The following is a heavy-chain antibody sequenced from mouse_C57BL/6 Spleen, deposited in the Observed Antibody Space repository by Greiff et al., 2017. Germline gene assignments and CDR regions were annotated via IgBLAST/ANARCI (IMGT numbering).Heavy chain of an antibody. J-gene: IGHJ1*03. CDR3: ARAYGSSYSWYFDV. CDR1: GYTFTSYG. CDR2: IYPRSGNT. Sequence: VQLQQSGAELARPGASVKLSCKASGYTFTSYGISWVKQRTGQGLEWIGEIYPRSGNTYYNEKFKGKATLTADKSSSTAYMELRSLTSEDSAVYFCARAYGSSYSWYFDVWGTGTTVTVSS. V-gene: IGHV1-81*01. D-gene: IGHD1-1*01.